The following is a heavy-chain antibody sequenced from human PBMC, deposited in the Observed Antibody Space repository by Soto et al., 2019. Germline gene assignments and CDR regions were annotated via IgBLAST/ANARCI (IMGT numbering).Heavy chain of an antibody. J-gene: IGHJ4*02. CDR1: GFTFSSYA. D-gene: IGHD2-2*01. CDR2: ISGSGGST. Sequence: PGGSLRLSYAASGFTFSSYAMSWVLQTPGKGLEWVSAISGSGGSTYYADSVKGRFTISRDNSKNTLYLQMNSLRAEDTAVYYCAKDPGDCSSTSCYAGPYWGQGTLVTVPQ. CDR3: AKDPGDCSSTSCYAGPY. V-gene: IGHV3-23*01.